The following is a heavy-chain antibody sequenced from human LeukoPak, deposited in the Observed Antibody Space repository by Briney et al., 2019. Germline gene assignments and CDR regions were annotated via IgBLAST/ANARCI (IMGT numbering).Heavy chain of an antibody. V-gene: IGHV1-18*01. CDR2: ISADNGNT. CDR3: ARCGPSVTMFFDY. CDR1: GYPFSMST. J-gene: IGHJ4*02. D-gene: IGHD4-17*01. Sequence: VSVKVSCKASGYPFSMSTIAWVRQAPGQGLEWMGFISADNGNTNYAQKFQGRVTMTTDTSTSTAYMDLRSLRRDDTAVYYCARCGPSVTMFFDYWGQGTLVTVSS.